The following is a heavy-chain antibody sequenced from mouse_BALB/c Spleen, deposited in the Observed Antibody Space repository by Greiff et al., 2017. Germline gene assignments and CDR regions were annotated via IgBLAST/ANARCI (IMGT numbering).Heavy chain of an antibody. CDR2: IYPGDGDT. CDR1: GYAFSSSW. V-gene: IGHV1-82*01. CDR3: ARGHHYYAMDY. Sequence: QVHVKQSGPELVKPGASVKISCKASGYAFSSSWMNWVKQRPGQGLEWIGRIYPGDGDTNYNGKFKGKATLTADKSSSTAYMQLSSLTSVDSAVYFCARGHHYYAMDYWGQGTSVTVSS. J-gene: IGHJ4*01. D-gene: IGHD3-3*01.